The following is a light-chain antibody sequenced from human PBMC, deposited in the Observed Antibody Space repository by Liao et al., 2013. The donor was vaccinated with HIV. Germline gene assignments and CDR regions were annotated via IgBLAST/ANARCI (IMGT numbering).Light chain of an antibody. CDR3: HTWDTNSWV. J-gene: IGLJ3*02. CDR2: QDS. Sequence: SYGLTQPPSVSVSTGQTASITCYGDNLSNILGNKYLHWYLQRPGQSPVLVIYQDSKRPSGIPERFSGSNSGNTATLTISGTQALDEADYYCHTWDTNSWVFGGGTKLMVL. CDR1: NLSNILGNKY. V-gene: IGLV3-1*01.